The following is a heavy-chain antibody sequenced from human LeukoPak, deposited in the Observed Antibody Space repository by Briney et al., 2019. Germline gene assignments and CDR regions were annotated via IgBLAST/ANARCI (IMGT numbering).Heavy chain of an antibody. V-gene: IGHV3-23*01. Sequence: GGFLRLSCAVSGITLSNCGMSWVRQAPGKGLEWVAGISGSGGGTNYADSVKGRFTISRDNPKNTLYLQMNSLRAEDTAVYFCAKRGVVIRVVLVGFHKEAYYFDSWGQGALVTVSS. CDR1: GITLSNCG. J-gene: IGHJ4*02. D-gene: IGHD3-10*01. CDR3: AKRGVVIRVVLVGFHKEAYYFDS. CDR2: ISGSGGGT.